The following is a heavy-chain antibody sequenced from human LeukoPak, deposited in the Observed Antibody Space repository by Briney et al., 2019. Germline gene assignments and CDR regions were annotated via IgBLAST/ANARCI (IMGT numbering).Heavy chain of an antibody. Sequence: GGSLRLSCEASGLTFVNYEISWVRQAPGKGLEWLSYISSSGSTIYYADSVKGRSTISRDNAKNSLYLQLNRLRGEYTAVYFCATLVTGILGIDYWGQGTLVTVSS. D-gene: IGHD2-21*02. CDR1: GLTFVNYE. J-gene: IGHJ4*02. CDR3: ATLVTGILGIDY. V-gene: IGHV3-48*03. CDR2: ISSSGSTI.